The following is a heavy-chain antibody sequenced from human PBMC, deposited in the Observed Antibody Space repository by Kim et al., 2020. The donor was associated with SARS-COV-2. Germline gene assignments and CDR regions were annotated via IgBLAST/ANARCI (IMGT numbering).Heavy chain of an antibody. V-gene: IGHV3-30*04. CDR3: MAEIGPRSFGH. Sequence: GGSLRLSCGASGFSFGSHALHWVRQAPGRGLECVAYISYDGSRVLYPDSVKGRFIISRDNTKSTLYLQMNSLRPEDTAVYYCMAEIGPRSFGHWGQGILV. CDR2: ISYDGSRV. J-gene: IGHJ4*02. CDR1: GFSFGSHA.